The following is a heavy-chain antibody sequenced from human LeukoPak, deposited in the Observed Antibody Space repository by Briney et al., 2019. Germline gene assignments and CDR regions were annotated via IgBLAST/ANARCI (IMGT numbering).Heavy chain of an antibody. D-gene: IGHD3-9*01. CDR1: GFTFSSYW. V-gene: IGHV3-7*01. J-gene: IGHJ4*02. Sequence: GGSLRLSCAASGFTFSSYWMSWVRQAPGKGLEWVANIKQDGSEKYYVDSVKGRFTISRDNAKNSLYLQMNSLRAEETAVYYCAIIMTGYFPPDYWGQGTLVTVSS. CDR2: IKQDGSEK. CDR3: AIIMTGYFPPDY.